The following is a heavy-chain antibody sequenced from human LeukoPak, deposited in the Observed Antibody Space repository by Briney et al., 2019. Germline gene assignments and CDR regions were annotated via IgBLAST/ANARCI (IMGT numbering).Heavy chain of an antibody. V-gene: IGHV1-69*04. CDR3: ARGPKDYDFWSGYPTFDY. CDR1: GGTFSSYA. D-gene: IGHD3-3*01. Sequence: ASVKVSCKASGGTFSSYAISWVRQAPGQGLEWMGRIIPILGIANYAQKFQGRVTITADKSTSTAYMELSSLRSEDTAVYYCARGPKDYDFWSGYPTFDYWGQGTLVTVSS. J-gene: IGHJ4*02. CDR2: IIPILGIA.